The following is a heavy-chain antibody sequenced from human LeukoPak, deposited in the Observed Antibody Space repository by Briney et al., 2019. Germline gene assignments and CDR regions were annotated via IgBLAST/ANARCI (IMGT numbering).Heavy chain of an antibody. J-gene: IGHJ6*04. CDR3: ARDAYYYGSGSYPRNYGMDV. CDR2: IKQDGSEK. V-gene: IGHV3-7*03. Sequence: GGSLRLSCAASGFTFSSYWMSWVRQAPGKGLEWVANIKQDGSEKYYVDSVKGRFTIFRDNAKNSLYLQMNSLRAEDTAVYYCARDAYYYGSGSYPRNYGMDVWGKGTTVTVSS. CDR1: GFTFSSYW. D-gene: IGHD3-10*01.